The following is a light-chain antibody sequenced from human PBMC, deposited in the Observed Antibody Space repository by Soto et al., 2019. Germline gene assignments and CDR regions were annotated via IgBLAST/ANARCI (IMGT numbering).Light chain of an antibody. J-gene: IGKJ5*01. Sequence: DIQMPQYPSTLSASLGDSVTITCRASQNIRNWLAWYQQKPGKVPKLLIYSASNLQSGVPSRFSGSGSGTDFTLTISSLQPEDVATYYGQRTYNAPPITFGQGTRLEIK. CDR2: SAS. V-gene: IGKV1-27*01. CDR3: QRTYNAPPIT. CDR1: QNIRNW.